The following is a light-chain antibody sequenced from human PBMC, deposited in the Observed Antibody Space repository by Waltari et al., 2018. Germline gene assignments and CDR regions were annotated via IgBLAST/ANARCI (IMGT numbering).Light chain of an antibody. V-gene: IGKV3-15*01. CDR3: QQYNNWPYT. CDR1: QSVSSN. CDR2: GAS. J-gene: IGKJ1*01. Sequence: ATLSCRASQSVSSNLAWYQQKPGQAPRLLIYGASTRATGIPARFSGSGSGTEFTLTISSLQSEDFAVYYCQQYNNWPYTFGQGTKVEIK.